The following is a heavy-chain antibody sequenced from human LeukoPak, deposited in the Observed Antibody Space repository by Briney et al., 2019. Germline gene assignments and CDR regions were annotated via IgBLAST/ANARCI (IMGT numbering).Heavy chain of an antibody. J-gene: IGHJ4*02. D-gene: IGHD3-22*01. V-gene: IGHV1-18*01. Sequence: ASVKVSCKASGYTFTSHGISWVRQAPGQGLEWMGWISAYNGNTNYAQKLQGRVTMTTDTSTSTAYMELRSLRSDDTAVYYCARGVKYYYDSSGYYYPFDYWGQGTLVTVSS. CDR3: ARGVKYYYDSSGYYYPFDY. CDR2: ISAYNGNT. CDR1: GYTFTSHG.